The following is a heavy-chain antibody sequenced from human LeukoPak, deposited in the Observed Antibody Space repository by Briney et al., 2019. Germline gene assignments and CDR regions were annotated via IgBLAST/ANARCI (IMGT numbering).Heavy chain of an antibody. V-gene: IGHV1-69*01. J-gene: IGHJ4*02. D-gene: IGHD3-10*01. CDR2: IIPIFGTA. CDR3: ARPKATSGWYLDY. Sequence: ASVKVPCKASGGTFSSYAISWVRQAPGQGLEWMGGIIPIFGTANYAQKFQGRVTITADESTSTAYMELSSLRSVDTAVYYCARPKATSGWYLDYWGQGTLVTVSS. CDR1: GGTFSSYA.